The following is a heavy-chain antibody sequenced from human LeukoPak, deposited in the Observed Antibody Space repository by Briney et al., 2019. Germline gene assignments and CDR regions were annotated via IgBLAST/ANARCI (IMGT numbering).Heavy chain of an antibody. D-gene: IGHD3-10*01. CDR3: ARRVRFDYYGSGRRTFWFDP. Sequence: GASVKVSCKASGYTFTSYGISWVRQAPGQGLEWMGWISAYNGNTNYAQKLQGRVTMTTDTSTSTAYVELRSLRSDDTAVYYCARRVRFDYYGSGRRTFWFDPWGQGTLVTVSS. CDR1: GYTFTSYG. CDR2: ISAYNGNT. V-gene: IGHV1-18*01. J-gene: IGHJ5*02.